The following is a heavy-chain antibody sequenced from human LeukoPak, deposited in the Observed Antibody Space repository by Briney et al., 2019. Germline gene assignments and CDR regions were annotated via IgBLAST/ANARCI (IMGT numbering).Heavy chain of an antibody. CDR1: GFTFSSSA. CDR2: ISNNGGYT. CDR3: AKERQTGDYFTSDR. J-gene: IGHJ5*02. V-gene: IGHV3-23*01. Sequence: GGSLRLSCAASGFTFSSSAMSWVRQAPGKGLEWVSAISNNGGYTYYADSVQGRFTISRDNSKSTLCLQMNSLRGEDAAVYYCAKERQTGDYFTSDRWGQGTLVTVSS. D-gene: IGHD4-17*01.